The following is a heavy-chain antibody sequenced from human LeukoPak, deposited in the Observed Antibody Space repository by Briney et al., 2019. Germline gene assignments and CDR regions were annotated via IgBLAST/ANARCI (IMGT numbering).Heavy chain of an antibody. CDR1: GGSFSGYY. CDR3: ARAAVGSSGRPFDY. CDR2: INHSGST. J-gene: IGHJ4*02. Sequence: PSETLSLTCAVHGGSFSGYYWSWIRQPPGKGLEWIGEINHSGSTNYNPSLKSRVTISVDTSKNQFSLKLSSVTAADTAVYYCARAAVGSSGRPFDYWGQGTLVTVSS. D-gene: IGHD6-19*01. V-gene: IGHV4-34*01.